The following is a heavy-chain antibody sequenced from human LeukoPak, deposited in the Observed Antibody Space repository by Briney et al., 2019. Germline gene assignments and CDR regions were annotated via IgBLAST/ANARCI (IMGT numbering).Heavy chain of an antibody. CDR2: IYYSGST. CDR3: ARVGRRFGSLRGFDY. Sequence: SETLSLTCAVSGYSISSGYYWSWIRQPPGKGLEWIGYIYYSGSTYYNPSLKSRVTISVDTSKNQFSLKLSSVTAADTAVYYCARVGRRFGSLRGFDYWGQGTLVTVSS. CDR1: GYSISSGYY. J-gene: IGHJ4*02. D-gene: IGHD1-26*01. V-gene: IGHV4-30-4*08.